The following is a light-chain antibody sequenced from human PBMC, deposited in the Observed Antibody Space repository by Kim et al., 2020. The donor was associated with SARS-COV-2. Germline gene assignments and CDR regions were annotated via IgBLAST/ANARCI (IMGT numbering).Light chain of an antibody. V-gene: IGKV3-15*01. J-gene: IGKJ4*01. CDR1: ESVNTF. CDR2: GAS. Sequence: GSPGESATRSCRASESVNTFLAWYQQKPGQPPRLLIYGASTRATGVPARFSASGSGTEFTVTITNVQSEDVAVYYCQQHAKWPLTFGGGTKVDIK. CDR3: QQHAKWPLT.